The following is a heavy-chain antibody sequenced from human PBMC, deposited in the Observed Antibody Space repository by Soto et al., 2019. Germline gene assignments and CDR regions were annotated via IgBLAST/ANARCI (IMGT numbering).Heavy chain of an antibody. CDR2: INPSGGST. J-gene: IGHJ5*02. CDR1: GYTFTSYY. D-gene: IGHD2-8*01. Sequence: QVQLVQSGAEVKKPGASVKVSCKASGYTFTSYYMHWVRQAPGQGLEWMGIINPSGGSTSYAQKFQGRVTMTRDTSTSTVYMELSSLRSEDTAVYYCATALRMGWFVPWGQGTLVTVSS. V-gene: IGHV1-46*01. CDR3: ATALRMGWFVP.